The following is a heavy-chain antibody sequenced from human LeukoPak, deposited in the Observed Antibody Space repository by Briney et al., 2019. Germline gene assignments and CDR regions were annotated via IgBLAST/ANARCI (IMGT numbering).Heavy chain of an antibody. Sequence: ASVKVSCKASGYTFTSYGISWVRQAPGQGLEWMGWISAYNGNTNYAQKLQGRVTMTADTSTSTAYMELRSLRSDDTAVYYCARDTTAMVTVDYWGQGTLVTVSS. V-gene: IGHV1-18*01. CDR2: ISAYNGNT. CDR3: ARDTTAMVTVDY. CDR1: GYTFTSYG. D-gene: IGHD5-18*01. J-gene: IGHJ4*02.